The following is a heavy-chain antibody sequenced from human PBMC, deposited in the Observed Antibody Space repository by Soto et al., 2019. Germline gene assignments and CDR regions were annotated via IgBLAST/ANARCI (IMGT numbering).Heavy chain of an antibody. D-gene: IGHD6-25*01. CDR2: ISDSGSTI. V-gene: IGHV3-11*01. CDR1: GFTFSDYY. Sequence: QMQLVQSGGGLVKPGWSLTLSCKASGFTFSDYYMIWVRQTPGKGLEWLSYISDSGSTIYYADSVRARFTIFRENAANSVYLQLDGLTDGDTAFYYCARGGSGWTRGGWLGTWGQGSLVTVSS. CDR3: ARGGSGWTRGGWLGT. J-gene: IGHJ5*02.